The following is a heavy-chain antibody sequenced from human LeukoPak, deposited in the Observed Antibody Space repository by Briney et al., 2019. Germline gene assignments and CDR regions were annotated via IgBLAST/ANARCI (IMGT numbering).Heavy chain of an antibody. CDR2: ILSSSSYI. V-gene: IGHV3-21*01. D-gene: IGHD3-10*01. CDR3: ARALGFGAYDY. Sequence: GGSLGLSCAASGFTFSSYSMNWVRQAPGRGLEWVSFILSSSSYIYYADSVKGRFTISRDNAKNSLYLQMNSLRAEDTAVYYCARALGFGAYDYWGQGTLVTVSS. J-gene: IGHJ4*02. CDR1: GFTFSSYS.